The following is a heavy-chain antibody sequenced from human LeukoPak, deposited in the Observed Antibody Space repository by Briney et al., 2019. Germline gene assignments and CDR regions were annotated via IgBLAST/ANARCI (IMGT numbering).Heavy chain of an antibody. CDR1: GYTFTGHY. CDR3: ARDLLPGSYQPFDY. V-gene: IGHV1-2*02. J-gene: IGHJ4*02. CDR2: INPNSGGT. D-gene: IGHD1-26*01. Sequence: ASVKVSCKASGYTFTGHYVHWVRQAPGQGLEWMGWINPNSGGTIYVQKFQGRVTMTRDTSISTAYMELSRLRSDDTAVYYCARDLLPGSYQPFDYWGQGTLVTVSS.